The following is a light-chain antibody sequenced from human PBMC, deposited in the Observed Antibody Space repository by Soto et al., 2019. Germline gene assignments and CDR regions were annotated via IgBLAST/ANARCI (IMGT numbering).Light chain of an antibody. CDR1: QGIRND. CDR3: QQYNNWPPWT. V-gene: IGKV1-6*01. CDR2: AAS. Sequence: AIQITPSPTSLSASVGDRGTITCRASQGIRNDLGWYQQKPGKAPKLLIYAASSLQSGVPPRFSGSGSGTDFTLTISSLQPEDFATYYCQQYNNWPPWTFGQGTKVDI. J-gene: IGKJ1*01.